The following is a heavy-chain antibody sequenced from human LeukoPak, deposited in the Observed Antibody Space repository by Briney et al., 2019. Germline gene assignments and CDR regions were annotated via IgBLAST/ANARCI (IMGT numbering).Heavy chain of an antibody. CDR3: ARGSSYMDV. J-gene: IGHJ6*03. CDR1: GGSITARGYN. V-gene: IGHV4-39*07. D-gene: IGHD3-10*01. CDR2: IDDSGIT. Sequence: SETLSLTCSVSGGSITARGYNWGWIRQTPGQGLEWIGNIDDSGITHNFPCLWSRSTISRDIPNDLSSLKLSSVAAADTAVYYCARGSSYMDVWGKGTAVTVSS.